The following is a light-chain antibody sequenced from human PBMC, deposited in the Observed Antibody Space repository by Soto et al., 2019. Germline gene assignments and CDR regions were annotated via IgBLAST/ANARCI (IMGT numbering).Light chain of an antibody. J-gene: IGKJ1*01. CDR3: QQSYSNPRT. Sequence: DIQITQSPSTLSASVGDRVTITCRASQSISSWLAWYQQRTGKAPKILIYDASSLASGVPSRFSGSGSGTDFTLTISSLQPEDFSTYYCQQSYSNPRTFGQGTKVDIK. CDR2: DAS. V-gene: IGKV1-5*01. CDR1: QSISSW.